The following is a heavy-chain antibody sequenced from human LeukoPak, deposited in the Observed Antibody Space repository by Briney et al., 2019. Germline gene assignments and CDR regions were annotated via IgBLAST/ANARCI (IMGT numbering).Heavy chain of an antibody. D-gene: IGHD3-10*01. CDR2: IYYSGST. J-gene: IGHJ3*02. Sequence: SETLSLTCTVSGGSISSSSYYWGWIRQPPGKGLEWIGSIYYSGSTYYNPSLKSRVLISGDTSKNQFSLKLSSVSAADTAVYYCARDITYYYATTVHTGLAVGFDIWGQGTMVTVSS. V-gene: IGHV4-39*07. CDR3: ARDITYYYATTVHTGLAVGFDI. CDR1: GGSISSSSYY.